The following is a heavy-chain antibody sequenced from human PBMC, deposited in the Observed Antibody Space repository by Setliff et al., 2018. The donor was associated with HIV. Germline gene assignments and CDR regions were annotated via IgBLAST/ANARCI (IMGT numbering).Heavy chain of an antibody. CDR1: GYTFTGYY. CDR2: INPNSGGT. V-gene: IGHV1-2*02. CDR3: ARAPVSNYYYYMDV. J-gene: IGHJ6*03. Sequence: ASVKVSCKASGYTFTGYYMHWVRQAPGQGLEWMGWINPNSGGTNYAQKFQGRVTMTRDTSISTAYMELSRLRSDDAAVYYCARAPVSNYYYYMDVWGKGTTVTVSS.